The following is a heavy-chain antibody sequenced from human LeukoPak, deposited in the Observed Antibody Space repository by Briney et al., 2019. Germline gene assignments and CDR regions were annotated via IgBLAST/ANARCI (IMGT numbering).Heavy chain of an antibody. Sequence: GGSLRLSCAASGFTFSSYSMNWVRQAPGKGLEWVSSISSSSSYIYYADSVKGRFTISRDNAKNSLYLQMNSLRAEDTAVYYCARDLRKGYYYYGMDVWGQGTTVTVSS. V-gene: IGHV3-21*01. CDR1: GFTFSSYS. CDR3: ARDLRKGYYYYGMDV. D-gene: IGHD1-14*01. J-gene: IGHJ6*02. CDR2: ISSSSSYI.